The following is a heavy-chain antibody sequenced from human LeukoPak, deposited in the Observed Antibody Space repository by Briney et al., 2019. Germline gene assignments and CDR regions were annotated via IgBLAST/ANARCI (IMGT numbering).Heavy chain of an antibody. CDR3: ARDRRTVTTGAFDI. CDR1: EFTFSSFG. CDR2: IRYDGGNE. V-gene: IGHV3-33*07. Sequence: GGSLRLSCAASEFTFSSFGMYWLRQAPRKGLEWVAFIRYDGGNEYYADSVKGRFTVSRDNAKNSLYLQMNSLRAEDTAVYYCARDRRTVTTGAFDIWGQGTMVTVSS. D-gene: IGHD4-17*01. J-gene: IGHJ3*02.